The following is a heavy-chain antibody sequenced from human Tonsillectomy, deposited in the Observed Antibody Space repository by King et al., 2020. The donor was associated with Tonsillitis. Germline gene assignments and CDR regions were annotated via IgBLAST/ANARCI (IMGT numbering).Heavy chain of an antibody. J-gene: IGHJ4*02. Sequence: VQLVESGGGLVQPGRSLRLSCAASGFTFDDYAMHWVRQAPGKGLEWVSGISWNSGSIGYADSVKGRFTISRDNAKNSLYLKMNSLRAEDTALYFCAKDMGGSGSYYSNKPTIFDYWGQGTLVTVSS. CDR2: ISWNSGSI. V-gene: IGHV3-9*01. CDR3: AKDMGGSGSYYSNKPTIFDY. D-gene: IGHD3-10*01. CDR1: GFTFDDYA.